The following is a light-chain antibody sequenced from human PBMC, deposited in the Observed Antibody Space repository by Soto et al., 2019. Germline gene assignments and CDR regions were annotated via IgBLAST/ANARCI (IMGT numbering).Light chain of an antibody. CDR2: GNT. J-gene: IGLJ2*01. Sequence: QSVLTQPPSVSGAPGQRVTISCTGRSSNIGSTYDVQWFQQLPGPAPKLLIYGNTNRPSGVPDRFSGSKSGTSASLAITGLQAEDEADYYCQSYDNNLEIFGGGTKLTVL. V-gene: IGLV1-40*01. CDR3: QSYDNNLEI. CDR1: SSNIGSTYD.